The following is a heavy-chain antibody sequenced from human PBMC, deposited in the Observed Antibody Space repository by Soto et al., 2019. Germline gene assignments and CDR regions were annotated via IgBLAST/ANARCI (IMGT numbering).Heavy chain of an antibody. CDR2: IYWDDDK. V-gene: IGHV2-5*02. D-gene: IGHD2-21*02. J-gene: IGHJ6*02. CDR3: VHSRCGGDCLQSYSSHYYYGMDI. Sequence: GSGPTLVNPTQTLTLTCTFSGFSLSTSGVGVGWIRQPPGKALEWLALIYWDDDKRYSPSLMSRLTIAKDTSKNQVVLTMTNMDPVDTATYYCVHSRCGGDCLQSYSSHYYYGMDIWGQGTTVTVSS. CDR1: GFSLSTSGVG.